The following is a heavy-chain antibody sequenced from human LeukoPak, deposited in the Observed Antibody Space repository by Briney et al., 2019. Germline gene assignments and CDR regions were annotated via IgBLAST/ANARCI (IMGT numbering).Heavy chain of an antibody. J-gene: IGHJ4*02. CDR1: GFTFSNYW. V-gene: IGHV3-7*01. CDR3: ARDKELGSQRGSSFDY. D-gene: IGHD1-7*01. Sequence: GGSLRLSCEASGFTFSNYWMSWVRQAPGKGLEWVANIKEDGSEKYHVDSVMGRFTISRDNAKNSLYLQMNSLRVEDTAVYYCARDKELGSQRGSSFDYWGQGTLLAVSS. CDR2: IKEDGSEK.